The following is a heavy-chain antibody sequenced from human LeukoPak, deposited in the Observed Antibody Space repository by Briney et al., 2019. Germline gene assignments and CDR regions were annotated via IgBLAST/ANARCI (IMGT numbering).Heavy chain of an antibody. CDR3: AKDGGVDTAMATNHKNDY. Sequence: GGSLRLSCAASGFTFSSYAMSWVRQAPGKGLEWVSAISGSGGSTYYADSVKGRFTISRDNSKNTLYLQMNSLRAEDTAVYYCAKDGGVDTAMATNHKNDYWGQGTLVTVSS. J-gene: IGHJ4*02. V-gene: IGHV3-23*01. D-gene: IGHD5-18*01. CDR2: ISGSGGST. CDR1: GFTFSSYA.